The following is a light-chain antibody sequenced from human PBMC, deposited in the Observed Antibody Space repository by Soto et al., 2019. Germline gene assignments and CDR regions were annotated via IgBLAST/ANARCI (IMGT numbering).Light chain of an antibody. CDR1: SSNIGAGYD. CDR2: GNS. V-gene: IGLV1-40*01. Sequence: QSVLTQPPSVSGAPGQRVTISCTGSSSNIGAGYDVHWYQQLPGTAPKLLIYGNSNRPSGVPDRFSGSKSGTSASLAITGLQAEDEADYYCSSYTNNSPLGIFGGGTKLTVL. CDR3: SSYTNNSPLGI. J-gene: IGLJ2*01.